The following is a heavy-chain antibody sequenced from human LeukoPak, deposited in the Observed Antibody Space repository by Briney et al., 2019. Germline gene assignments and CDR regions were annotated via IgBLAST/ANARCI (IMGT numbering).Heavy chain of an antibody. V-gene: IGHV3-7*03. CDR2: IKLDGSEK. Sequence: GGSLRLSCAASGFTFSSYWMSCVRQAPGKGLEWVAYIKLDGSEKYYVDSVKDRFTISRDNAKNSLYLQMNSLRAEDTAVYYCARGQTTVTNWGQGTLVTVSS. D-gene: IGHD4-17*01. CDR3: ARGQTTVTN. J-gene: IGHJ4*02. CDR1: GFTFSSYW.